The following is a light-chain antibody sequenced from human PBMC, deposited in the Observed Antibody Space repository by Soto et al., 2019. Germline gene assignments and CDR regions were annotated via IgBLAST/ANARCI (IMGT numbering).Light chain of an antibody. V-gene: IGLV1-40*01. CDR3: TSTTNRNKVI. Sequence: QPVLTQPPSVSGAPGQRVTISCTGSSSNIGAGYDVHWYQQLPGTAPKLLIYANYNRPSGVPDRFSGSKSGTSASLAITGLQAEDEADYYCTSTTNRNKVIFGGGTKLTVL. CDR1: SSNIGAGYD. CDR2: ANY. J-gene: IGLJ2*01.